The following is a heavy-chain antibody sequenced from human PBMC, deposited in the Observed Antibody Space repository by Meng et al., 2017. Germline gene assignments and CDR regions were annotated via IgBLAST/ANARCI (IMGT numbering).Heavy chain of an antibody. V-gene: IGHV4-4*02. Sequence: QVLLQESGPGLVKPSGTLSLTCAVSGGSISSSNWWSWVRQPPGKGLEWIGEIYHSGSTNYNPSLKSRVTISVDKSKNQFSLKLSSVTAADTAVYYCARWSIYCSGGSCYSFDYWGQGTLVTVSS. CDR2: IYHSGST. CDR3: ARWSIYCSGGSCYSFDY. D-gene: IGHD2-15*01. J-gene: IGHJ4*02. CDR1: GGSISSSNW.